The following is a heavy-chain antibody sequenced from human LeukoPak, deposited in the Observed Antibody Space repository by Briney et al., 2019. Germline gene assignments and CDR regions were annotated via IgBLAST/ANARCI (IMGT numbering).Heavy chain of an antibody. CDR2: ISASGGNS. Sequence: PGGSLRLSCEASGFTFSDSAMSWVRQASGRGLEWVSLISASGGNSYYADSVKGRFTVSRDSSKNTLHLQMNSLRAEDTAVYYFARDIEMGFWGQGTLVTVSS. CDR3: ARDIEMGF. J-gene: IGHJ4*02. CDR1: GFTFSDSA. V-gene: IGHV3-23*01. D-gene: IGHD2/OR15-2a*01.